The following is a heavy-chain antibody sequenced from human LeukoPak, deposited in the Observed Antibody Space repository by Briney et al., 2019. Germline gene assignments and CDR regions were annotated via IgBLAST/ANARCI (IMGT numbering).Heavy chain of an antibody. V-gene: IGHV1-46*01. D-gene: IGHD6-6*01. CDR3: ARSVRVGHFDY. Sequence: GASVKVSCTASGYTVTSYYMHWVGQAPGQGLEWMGIINPSGGSTTYTQKFQGRVTMTRDTSTSTVYMELSSLRSEDTAVYYCARSVRVGHFDYWGQGTLVTVSS. CDR2: INPSGGST. CDR1: GYTVTSYY. J-gene: IGHJ4*02.